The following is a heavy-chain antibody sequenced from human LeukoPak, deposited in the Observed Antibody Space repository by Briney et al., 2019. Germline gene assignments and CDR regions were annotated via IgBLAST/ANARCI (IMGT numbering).Heavy chain of an antibody. J-gene: IGHJ4*02. CDR1: GFTFSSSW. CDR2: INSDGSST. Sequence: GGSLRLSCAASGFTFSSSWMHWVRQAPEKGLVWVSRINSDGSSTSYADSVKGRFTISRDNAKNTLFLQMDSLRPEDMAVYYCVRSLRSADFWGQGTLVTVSS. CDR3: VRSLRSADF. V-gene: IGHV3-74*01.